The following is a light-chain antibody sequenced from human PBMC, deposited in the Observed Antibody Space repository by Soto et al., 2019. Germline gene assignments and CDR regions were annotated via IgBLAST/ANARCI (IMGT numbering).Light chain of an antibody. Sequence: EIVLTQSPDTLSLSPGERATLSCRASQSVSSSLAWYQQIPGQAPRLLIYDASNRATGIPARFSGSGSGTDFTLTISILEPEDFAVDYCQQRRNWPPEVTFGPGTKVDIK. CDR3: QQRRNWPPEVT. CDR1: QSVSSS. V-gene: IGKV3-11*01. J-gene: IGKJ3*01. CDR2: DAS.